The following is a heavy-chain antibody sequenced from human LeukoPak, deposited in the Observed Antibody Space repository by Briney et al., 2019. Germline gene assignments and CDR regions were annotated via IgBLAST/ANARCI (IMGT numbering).Heavy chain of an antibody. D-gene: IGHD6-19*01. CDR1: GYTFTGYY. CDR3: ARDGGDHSSGWFYFDY. J-gene: IGHJ4*02. V-gene: IGHV1-2*02. CDR2: INPNSGGT. Sequence: ASVTVSCKASGYTFTGYYMHWVGQAPGQGLEWMGWINPNSGGTNYAQKFQGRVTMTRDTSISTAYMELSRLRSDDTAVYYCARDGGDHSSGWFYFDYWGQGTLVTVSS.